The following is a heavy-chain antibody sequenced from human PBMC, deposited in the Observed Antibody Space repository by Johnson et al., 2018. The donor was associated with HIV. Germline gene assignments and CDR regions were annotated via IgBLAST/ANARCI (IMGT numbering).Heavy chain of an antibody. D-gene: IGHD5-24*01. V-gene: IGHV3-11*04. CDR3: ARGRWLQMGTGDDTFDI. Sequence: VQLVESGGGLAKPAWSPRLSCAASQFTFSSYYMTWIRQAPGRGLEWVSYISSSGSTIYYADSVKGRFTISRDNAKNSLYLQMNSLRAEDTAVYYCARGRWLQMGTGDDTFDIWGQGTMVTVSS. CDR1: QFTFSSYY. J-gene: IGHJ3*02. CDR2: ISSSGSTI.